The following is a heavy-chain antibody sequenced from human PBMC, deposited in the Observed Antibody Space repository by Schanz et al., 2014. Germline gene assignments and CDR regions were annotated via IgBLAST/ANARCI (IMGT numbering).Heavy chain of an antibody. CDR3: AKVFHPYYGGNSFDN. CDR2: FIPILDVG. Sequence: QVQLVQSGAEVKKPGSSVKVSCKASRSTFSSYTISWVRQARGQGLEWVGRFIPILDVGNYAQQFQGRVTFTADKSTSTAYMELSSLRYEDTALYYCAKVFHPYYGGNSFDNWGQGTLVTVSS. D-gene: IGHD4-17*01. J-gene: IGHJ4*02. CDR1: RSTFSSYT. V-gene: IGHV1-69*02.